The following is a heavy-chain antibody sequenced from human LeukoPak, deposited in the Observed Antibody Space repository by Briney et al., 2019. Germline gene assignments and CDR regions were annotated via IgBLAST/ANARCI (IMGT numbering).Heavy chain of an antibody. D-gene: IGHD3-10*01. CDR1: GFTVSSNY. Sequence: GGSLRLSCAASGFTVSSNYVSWVRQAPGKGLEWVSVIYSGGSTYYADSVKGRFTISRDNSKNTLYLQMNSLRAEDTAVYYCASNGGFGELSFDYWGQGTLVTVSS. V-gene: IGHV3-66*01. CDR3: ASNGGFGELSFDY. J-gene: IGHJ4*02. CDR2: IYSGGST.